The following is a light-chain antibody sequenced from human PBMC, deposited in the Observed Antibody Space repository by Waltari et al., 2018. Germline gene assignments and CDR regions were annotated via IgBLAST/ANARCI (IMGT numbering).Light chain of an antibody. Sequence: DIVMTQSPDSLSVSLGERATINCKSSQSVLYSSNNKNFLAWYQRKPGQPPKLLIYWASTRQSGVPDRFSGSGSGTDFTLTISSLQAEDVAVYYCQQYYSTPWTFGQGTKVETK. V-gene: IGKV4-1*01. CDR3: QQYYSTPWT. CDR1: QSVLYSSNNKNF. CDR2: WAS. J-gene: IGKJ1*01.